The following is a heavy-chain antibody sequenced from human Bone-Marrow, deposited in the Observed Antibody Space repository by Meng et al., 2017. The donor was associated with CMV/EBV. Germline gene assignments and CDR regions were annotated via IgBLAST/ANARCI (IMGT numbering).Heavy chain of an antibody. Sequence: GESLKISCKDSGYSFTNYWIGWVRQMPGKGLEWMGIIYPGDSDTKYSPSFQGQVTISADKSISTAYLQWSSLKASDTAMYYCARLCPIAAAGTRELWFDPWGQGTLVTVSS. CDR3: ARLCPIAAAGTRELWFDP. CDR1: GYSFTNYW. J-gene: IGHJ5*02. V-gene: IGHV5-51*01. D-gene: IGHD6-13*01. CDR2: IYPGDSDT.